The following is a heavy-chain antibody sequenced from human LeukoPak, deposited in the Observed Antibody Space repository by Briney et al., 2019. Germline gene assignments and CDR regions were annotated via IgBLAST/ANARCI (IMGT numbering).Heavy chain of an antibody. Sequence: VGSLRLSCAASGFTFSSSWMSWVRQAPGKGLEWVANIKQDGSEKYYVDSVKGRFIISRDSAKNSLYLQMNSLRAEDTAVYYCARVVPPLYYFDYWGQGTLVTVSS. CDR2: IKQDGSEK. D-gene: IGHD3-10*01. V-gene: IGHV3-7*01. CDR1: GFTFSSSW. J-gene: IGHJ4*02. CDR3: ARVVPPLYYFDY.